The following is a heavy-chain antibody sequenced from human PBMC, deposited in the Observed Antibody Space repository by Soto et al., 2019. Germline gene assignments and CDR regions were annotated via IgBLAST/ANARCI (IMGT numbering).Heavy chain of an antibody. CDR1: GYAFSNYA. Sequence: ASVKVSCKASGYAFSNYAIQWVRQAPGQRLEWMGWINAGIGNTQYSQRFQGRITITRDTSASTAYMELSSLRSEDTAVYYCARDPVINSGWYGFLDYWGQGTLVTVSS. J-gene: IGHJ4*02. CDR3: ARDPVINSGWYGFLDY. V-gene: IGHV1-3*01. CDR2: INAGIGNT. D-gene: IGHD6-19*01.